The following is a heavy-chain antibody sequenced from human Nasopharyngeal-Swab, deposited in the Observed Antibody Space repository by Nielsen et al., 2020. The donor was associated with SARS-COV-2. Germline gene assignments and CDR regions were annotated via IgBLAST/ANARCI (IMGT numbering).Heavy chain of an antibody. Sequence: GGSLRLSCAASGFPFRRNSMNWVRQAPGKGLEWVSSISSSSSYIYYADSVKGRVTISRDNAKNSLYLQMNNLRAEDTAVYYCARVSITMIVVVPEGYFDLWGRGTLVTVSS. J-gene: IGHJ2*01. V-gene: IGHV3-21*01. CDR2: ISSSSSYI. CDR1: GFPFRRNS. CDR3: ARVSITMIVVVPEGYFDL. D-gene: IGHD3-22*01.